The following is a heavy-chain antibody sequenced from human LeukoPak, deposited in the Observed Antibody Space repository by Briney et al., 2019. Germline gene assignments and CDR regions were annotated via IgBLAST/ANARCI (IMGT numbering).Heavy chain of an antibody. J-gene: IGHJ4*02. CDR3: AKDLVRGVITYFDY. V-gene: IGHV3-23*01. CDR2: ISGSGGST. Sequence: PGGSLRLSCAASGFTFSSYAMSWVRQAPGKGLEWVSAISGSGGSTYYADSVKGRFTISGDNSKNTLYLQMNSLRAEDTAVYYCAKDLVRGVITYFDYWGQGTLVTVSS. D-gene: IGHD3-10*01. CDR1: GFTFSSYA.